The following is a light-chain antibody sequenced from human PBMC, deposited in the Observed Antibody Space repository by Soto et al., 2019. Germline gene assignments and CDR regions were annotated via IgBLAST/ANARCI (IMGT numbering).Light chain of an antibody. CDR3: QQYNDWPLS. Sequence: EVVMTQSPATLSVSPGERGTLSCRASQTISNNLAWYQQRPGQAPRLLIHGASTRATGIPARFSGSGSGTECTLTISSLQSEDFALYYGQQYNDWPLSFAGRTNVEIK. J-gene: IGKJ4*01. CDR2: GAS. V-gene: IGKV3-15*01. CDR1: QTISNN.